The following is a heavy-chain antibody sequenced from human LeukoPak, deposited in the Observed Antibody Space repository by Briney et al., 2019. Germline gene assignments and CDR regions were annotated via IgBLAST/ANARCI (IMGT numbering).Heavy chain of an antibody. Sequence: PGGSLRLSCAASGFTFSDAWMTWVRQAPGKGLECVGFIKSKTDGGTTDSAAPVKGRFTVSRDDSKNTRYLQVNSLKTEDTAVYYCTTWSSQFDYWGQGTLVTVSS. J-gene: IGHJ4*02. D-gene: IGHD6-6*01. CDR1: GFTFSDAW. V-gene: IGHV3-15*01. CDR3: TTWSSQFDY. CDR2: IKSKTDGGTT.